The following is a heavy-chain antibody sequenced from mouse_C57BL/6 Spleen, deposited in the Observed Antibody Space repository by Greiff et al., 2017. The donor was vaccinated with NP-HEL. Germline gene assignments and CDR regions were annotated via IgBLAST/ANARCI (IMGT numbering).Heavy chain of an antibody. CDR1: GYAFSSSW. V-gene: IGHV1-82*01. Sequence: QVQLKESGPELVKPGASVKISCKASGYAFSSSWMNWVKQRPGKGLEWIGRIYPGDGDTNYNGKFKGKATLTADKSSSTAYMQLSSLTSEDSAVYFCASPPYDYYAMDYWGQGTSVTVSS. J-gene: IGHJ4*01. CDR3: ASPPYDYYAMDY. CDR2: IYPGDGDT.